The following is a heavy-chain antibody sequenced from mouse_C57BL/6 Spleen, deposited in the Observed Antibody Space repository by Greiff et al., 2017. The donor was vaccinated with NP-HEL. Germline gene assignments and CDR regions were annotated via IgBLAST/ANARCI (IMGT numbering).Heavy chain of an antibody. CDR1: GYTFTSYW. J-gene: IGHJ4*01. D-gene: IGHD2-1*01. Sequence: VQLQQSGAELVKPGASVKLSCKASGYTFTSYWMHWVKQRPGQGLEWIGMIHPNSGSTNYNEKFKSKATLTVDKSSSTAYMQLSSLTSEDSAVYYCARSSTMVHYYAMDYWGQGTSVTVSS. CDR2: IHPNSGST. CDR3: ARSSTMVHYYAMDY. V-gene: IGHV1-64*01.